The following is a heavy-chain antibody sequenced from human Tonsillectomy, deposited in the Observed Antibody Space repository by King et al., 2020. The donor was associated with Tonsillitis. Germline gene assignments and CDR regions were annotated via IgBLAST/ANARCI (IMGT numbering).Heavy chain of an antibody. CDR1: GFTFSSYG. D-gene: IGHD4-17*01. Sequence: VQLVESGGGLIQPGGSLRLSCAASGFTFSSYGMNWVRQAPGKGLEWVSYISSSSSTTYYADSVKGRFTISRDNAKNSLYLQMNSLRAEDTAVYYCASYRQTVPSWDYWGQGTLVTVSS. V-gene: IGHV3-48*04. J-gene: IGHJ4*02. CDR2: ISSSSSTT. CDR3: ASYRQTVPSWDY.